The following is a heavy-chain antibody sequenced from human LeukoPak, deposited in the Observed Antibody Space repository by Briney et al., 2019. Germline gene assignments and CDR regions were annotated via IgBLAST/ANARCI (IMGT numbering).Heavy chain of an antibody. CDR3: ARDTSGWYDY. J-gene: IGHJ4*02. Sequence: GGSLRLFCAVSGFTLDDYAMHWARQASGKGLEWVSGISWNSGSIGYADSVKGRFTISRDNAKNSLYLQMNSLRAEDTAVYYCARDTSGWYDYWGQGTLVTVSS. D-gene: IGHD6-19*01. V-gene: IGHV3-9*01. CDR2: ISWNSGSI. CDR1: GFTLDDYA.